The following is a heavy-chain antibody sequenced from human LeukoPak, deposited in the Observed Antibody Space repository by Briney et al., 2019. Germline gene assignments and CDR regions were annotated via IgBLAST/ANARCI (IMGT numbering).Heavy chain of an antibody. D-gene: IGHD3-22*01. V-gene: IGHV1-8*01. CDR2: MNPNSGNT. J-gene: IGHJ4*02. Sequence: ASVKVSCKASGYTFTSYDINWVRQATGQGLEWMGWMNPNSGNTGYAQKFLGRVTMTRNTSISTAYMELSSLRSEDTAVYYCARQDSSGSYYYLDYWGQGTLVTVSS. CDR1: GYTFTSYD. CDR3: ARQDSSGSYYYLDY.